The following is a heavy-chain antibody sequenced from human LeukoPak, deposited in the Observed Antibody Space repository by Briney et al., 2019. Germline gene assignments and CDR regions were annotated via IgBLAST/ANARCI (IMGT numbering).Heavy chain of an antibody. Sequence: GGSLRLSCAASGFTFSSYAMSWVRQAPGKGLEWVSAISGSGGSTYYADSVKGRFTISRDNSKNTLYLQMNSLRAEDTAVYYCAKDGAKGFLEWLSTLDYWGQGTLVTVSS. J-gene: IGHJ4*02. V-gene: IGHV3-23*01. D-gene: IGHD3-3*01. CDR3: AKDGAKGFLEWLSTLDY. CDR2: ISGSGGST. CDR1: GFTFSSYA.